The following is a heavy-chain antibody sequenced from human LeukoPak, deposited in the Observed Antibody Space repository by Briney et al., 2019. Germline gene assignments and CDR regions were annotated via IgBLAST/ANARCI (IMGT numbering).Heavy chain of an antibody. D-gene: IGHD6-19*01. V-gene: IGHV3-49*04. CDR2: IRSRAFGGPT. CDR1: WLKLGHNA. Sequence: GGSPEHLCKTFWLKLGHNAMSRVRQAPGKGPEWEGVIRSRAFGGPTEYAASVKGRFTISRDDSKSIAYLQPNSLKTDHTAVHYCTRHHGWYLFDFGGQGTLVIVSS. J-gene: IGHJ4*02. CDR3: TRHHGWYLFDF.